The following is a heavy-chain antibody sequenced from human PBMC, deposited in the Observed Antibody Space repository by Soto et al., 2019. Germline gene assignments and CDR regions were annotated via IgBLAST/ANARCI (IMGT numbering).Heavy chain of an antibody. V-gene: IGHV1-8*01. Sequence: ASVKVSCKASGYTFTSYDINWVRQATGQGLEWMGWMNPNSGNTGYAQKFQGRVTMTRNTSISTAYMELSSLRSEDTAVYYCALYYDFWSGSPRDFDYWGQGTLVTVSS. CDR3: ALYYDFWSGSPRDFDY. CDR2: MNPNSGNT. D-gene: IGHD3-3*01. J-gene: IGHJ4*02. CDR1: GYTFTSYD.